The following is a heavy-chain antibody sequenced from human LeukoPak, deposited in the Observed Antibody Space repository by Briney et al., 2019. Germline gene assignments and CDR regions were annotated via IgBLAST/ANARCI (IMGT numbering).Heavy chain of an antibody. CDR2: IYYSGST. V-gene: IGHV4-59*01. CDR1: GGSISSYY. CDR3: ARDLRYCSSTSCYHSDAFDI. Sequence: SETLSLTCTVSGGSISSYYWSWIRQPPGKGLEWIGYIYYSGSTNYNPSLKSRVTISVDTSKNQFSLKLSSVTAADTAVYYCARDLRYCSSTSCYHSDAFDIWGRGTMVTVSS. D-gene: IGHD2-2*01. J-gene: IGHJ3*02.